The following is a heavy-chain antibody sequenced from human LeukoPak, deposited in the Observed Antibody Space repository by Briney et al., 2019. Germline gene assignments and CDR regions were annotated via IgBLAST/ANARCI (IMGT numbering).Heavy chain of an antibody. CDR3: AKDLRYWGYCSGGSCYERVAVDAFDI. V-gene: IGHV3-30*04. CDR2: ISYDGSDK. D-gene: IGHD2-15*01. CDR1: GFTFSSYA. J-gene: IGHJ3*02. Sequence: GGSLRLSCAASGFTFSSYAMYWVRQAPGKGLEWVAVISYDGSDKFYADSVKGRFTISRDNSKNTLYLQMNSLRAEDTAVYYCAKDLRYWGYCSGGSCYERVAVDAFDIWGQGTMVTVSS.